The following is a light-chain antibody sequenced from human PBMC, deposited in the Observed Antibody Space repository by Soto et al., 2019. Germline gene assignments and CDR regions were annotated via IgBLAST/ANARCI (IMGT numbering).Light chain of an antibody. CDR1: QSLSNFF. J-gene: IGKJ5*01. CDR2: GTS. V-gene: IGKV3-20*01. Sequence: EIVLTQSPGILSLSPGEGATLSCRASQSLSNFFLAWYQQKPGQAPRLLIYGTSIRATGIPDRFSGSGSETDFTLTVNRLEPEDFAVYYCQQYGTSFAFGQGTRLEIK. CDR3: QQYGTSFA.